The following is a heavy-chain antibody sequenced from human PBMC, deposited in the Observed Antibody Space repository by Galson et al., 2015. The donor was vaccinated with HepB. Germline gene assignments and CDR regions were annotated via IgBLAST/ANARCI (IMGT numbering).Heavy chain of an antibody. Sequence: SLRLSCAASGFTFSSYAMHWVRQAPGKGLEYVSAISSNGGSTYYANSVKGRFTISRDNSKNTLYLQMGSLRAEDMAVYYCARGEPDTAEHWGQGTLVTVSS. D-gene: IGHD5-18*01. V-gene: IGHV3-64*01. J-gene: IGHJ4*02. CDR2: ISSNGGST. CDR1: GFTFSSYA. CDR3: ARGEPDTAEH.